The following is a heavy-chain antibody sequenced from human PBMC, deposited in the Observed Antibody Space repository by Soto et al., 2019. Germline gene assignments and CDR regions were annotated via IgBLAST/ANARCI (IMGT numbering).Heavy chain of an antibody. Sequence: QVQLVESGGGVVQPGTSLRVSCVVSGFTFRSYVIHWVRQAPGKGLEWVALTSYDGSDKYYDDSVRGGFAISRDNSRKTVYLQMGSLRVDDTVLYYCARWGTTAGLEVWGQGTLVSVS. V-gene: IGHV3-30*19. CDR3: ARWGTTAGLEV. CDR1: GFTFRSYV. CDR2: TSYDGSDK. D-gene: IGHD3-16*01. J-gene: IGHJ1*01.